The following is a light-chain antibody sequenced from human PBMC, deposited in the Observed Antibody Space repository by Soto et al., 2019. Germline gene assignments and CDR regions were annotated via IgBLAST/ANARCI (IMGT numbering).Light chain of an antibody. CDR3: QQRSNWPPIT. CDR1: HSVSMY. CDR2: DAS. V-gene: IGKV3-11*01. J-gene: IGKJ5*01. Sequence: EIVLTQSPATLSLSPGERATLSCSASHSVSMYLAWYQQKPGQAPRLLIYDASNRATGIPARFSGSGSGTDFTLTISSLEPEDFAVYYCQQRSNWPPITFGQGTRLEI.